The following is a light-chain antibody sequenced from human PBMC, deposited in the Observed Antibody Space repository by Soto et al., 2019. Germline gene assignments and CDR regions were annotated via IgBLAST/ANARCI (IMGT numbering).Light chain of an antibody. CDR2: KAS. V-gene: IGKV1-5*03. Sequence: DIQMTQSPSTLSASVGDRVTITCRASQSISSWLAWYQQKPGQAPKLLIYKASSLESGVPSRFSGSGSGTEFPLTISSLQLDDFGTYYCQQYNSFPTFGQGTKVEIK. J-gene: IGKJ1*01. CDR1: QSISSW. CDR3: QQYNSFPT.